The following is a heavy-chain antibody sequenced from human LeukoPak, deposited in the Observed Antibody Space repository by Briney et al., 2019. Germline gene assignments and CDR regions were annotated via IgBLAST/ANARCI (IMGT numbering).Heavy chain of an antibody. CDR3: AKDGSDCSSTSCYWLGDFYY. Sequence: GGSLRFSCAASGFTFSSYGMHWVRQAPGKGLEWVAVISYDGSNKYYADSVKGRFTISRDNSKNTLYLQMNSLRAEDTAVYYCAKDGSDCSSTSCYWLGDFYYWGQGTLVTVSS. CDR2: ISYDGSNK. V-gene: IGHV3-30*18. CDR1: GFTFSSYG. D-gene: IGHD2-2*01. J-gene: IGHJ4*02.